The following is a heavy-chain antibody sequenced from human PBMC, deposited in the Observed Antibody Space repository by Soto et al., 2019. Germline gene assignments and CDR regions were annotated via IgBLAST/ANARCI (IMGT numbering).Heavy chain of an antibody. J-gene: IGHJ5*02. D-gene: IGHD2-21*02. Sequence: QVQVVQSGPELKKPGASVKVSCKAQGYIFTKYGIGWVRQAPGHGLEWMGLINVYNGDRKVAQKFQDRVSMTTDTATDTAYMELKSLRSGDTAVYYCARLQLGSDRMLNWFDPWGQGTLVTFSS. CDR2: INVYNGDR. CDR1: GYIFTKYG. V-gene: IGHV1-18*01. CDR3: ARLQLGSDRMLNWFDP.